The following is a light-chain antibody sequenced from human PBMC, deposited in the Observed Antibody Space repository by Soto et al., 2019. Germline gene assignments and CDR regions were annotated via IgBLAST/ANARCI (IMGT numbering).Light chain of an antibody. V-gene: IGKV2-28*01. CDR3: MQLLHPPLT. CDR2: LAS. Sequence: DIVMTQSPLSLPVTPGEPASISCRSSQSLLHSNGYNYLAWFLQKAGQSPQLLIYLASSRASGVPDRFSGSGSGTDFTLEISSVEAEDVGIYYCMQLLHPPLTFGGGTKVDI. J-gene: IGKJ4*01. CDR1: QSLLHSNGYNY.